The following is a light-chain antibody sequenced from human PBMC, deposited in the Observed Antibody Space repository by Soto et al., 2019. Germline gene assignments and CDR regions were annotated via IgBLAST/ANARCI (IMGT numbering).Light chain of an antibody. V-gene: IGKV1-13*02. CDR1: LDIGSD. CDR2: DAS. CDR3: QSGFP. Sequence: ATQMTQSPSSLSASVGDRITITFRASLDIGSDLSWYHQKPGKAPQLLIYDASSSESGVPSRFSGSGSGTEFTLTISSLQPDDFATYYCQSGFPFGGGTKVDIK. J-gene: IGKJ4*01.